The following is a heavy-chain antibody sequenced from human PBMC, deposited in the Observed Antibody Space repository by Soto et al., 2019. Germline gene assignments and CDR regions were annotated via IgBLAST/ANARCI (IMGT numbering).Heavy chain of an antibody. V-gene: IGHV5-51*01. Sequence: EVQLVQAGAEVKKPGESLKISCKGSGYSFTSYWIGWVRQMPGKGLEWMGIIYPGDSDTRYSPSFQGQVTISADKSISTAYLQWSSMKASDTAMYYCARQAEHDFWSGYYNRLNWFDPWGQGTLVTVSS. D-gene: IGHD3-3*01. CDR2: IYPGDSDT. CDR3: ARQAEHDFWSGYYNRLNWFDP. J-gene: IGHJ5*02. CDR1: GYSFTSYW.